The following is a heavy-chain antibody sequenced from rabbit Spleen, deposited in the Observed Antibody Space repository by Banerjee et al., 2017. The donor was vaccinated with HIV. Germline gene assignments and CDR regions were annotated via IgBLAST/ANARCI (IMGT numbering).Heavy chain of an antibody. J-gene: IGHJ3*01. Sequence: QSLEESGGGLVQPEGSLTLTCTASGFSFSNNYYMCWVRQAPGKGLEWIGCIYTGDATSTAYASWAKGRFTVSKTSSTTVTLQLSSLTAADTATYFCARAPDGSENGYYYNLWGQGTLVTVS. CDR3: ARAPDGSENGYYYNL. CDR2: IYTGDATST. D-gene: IGHD1-1*01. V-gene: IGHV1S40*01. CDR1: GFSFSNNYY.